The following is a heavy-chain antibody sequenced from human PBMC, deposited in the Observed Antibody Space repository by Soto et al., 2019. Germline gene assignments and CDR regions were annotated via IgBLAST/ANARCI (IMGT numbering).Heavy chain of an antibody. V-gene: IGHV1-8*01. D-gene: IGHD2-15*01. CDR3: GIVATPSAGYLLYYYYYYMDV. Sequence: ASVKVSCKASGYTFTSYDINWVRQATGRGLEWMGWMNPNSGNTGYAQKFQGRVTMTRNTSISTAYMELSSLRSEDTAVYYCGIVATPSAGYLLYYYYYYMDVWGKGTTVTVSS. CDR1: GYTFTSYD. J-gene: IGHJ6*03. CDR2: MNPNSGNT.